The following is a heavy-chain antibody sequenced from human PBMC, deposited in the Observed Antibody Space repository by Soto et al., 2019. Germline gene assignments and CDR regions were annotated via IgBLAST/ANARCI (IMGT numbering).Heavy chain of an antibody. CDR3: GGYCISDRCVLRWEEY. CDR1: GDSINVNNW. Sequence: QVQLQESGPGLVKPSGTLSLTCAVSGDSINVNNWWNWVRQPPGKGLEWIGEIYHSGSTNYNPSLKSRVSMSVDKSKNQFSLKLTSVTAADTAVYYCGGYCISDRCVLRWEEYWGQGALVTVSS. CDR2: IYHSGST. J-gene: IGHJ4*02. D-gene: IGHD2-2*01. V-gene: IGHV4-4*02.